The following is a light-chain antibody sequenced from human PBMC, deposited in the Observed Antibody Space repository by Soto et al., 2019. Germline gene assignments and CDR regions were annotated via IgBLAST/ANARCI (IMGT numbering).Light chain of an antibody. CDR1: SSNIGNNA. CDR2: YDD. J-gene: IGLJ1*01. Sequence: QSVLTQPPSVSEAPRQRVTISCSGSSSNIGNNAVNWYQQLPGKAPKLLIYYDDLLPSGVSDRFSGSKSGTSASLAISGLQSEDEADYYCVAWDDSLNGYVFGTGTKLTVL. V-gene: IGLV1-36*01. CDR3: VAWDDSLNGYV.